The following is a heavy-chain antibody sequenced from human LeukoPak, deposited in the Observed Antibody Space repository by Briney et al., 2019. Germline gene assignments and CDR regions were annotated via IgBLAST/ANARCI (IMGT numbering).Heavy chain of an antibody. V-gene: IGHV3-7*01. Sequence: GGSLRLSCAASGFTFSSYWMSWVRLAPGKGLEWVANIKQDGSEKYYVDSVKGRFTISRDNAKNSLYLQMNSLRAEDTAVYYCAREQHYDFWSGYYYYYGMDVWGQGTTVTVSS. CDR1: GFTFSSYW. J-gene: IGHJ6*02. D-gene: IGHD3-3*01. CDR3: AREQHYDFWSGYYYYYGMDV. CDR2: IKQDGSEK.